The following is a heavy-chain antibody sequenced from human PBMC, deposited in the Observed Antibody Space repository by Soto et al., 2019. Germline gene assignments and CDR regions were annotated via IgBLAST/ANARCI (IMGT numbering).Heavy chain of an antibody. CDR2: INSYNGDT. CDR3: ARDCNHLGPDY. J-gene: IGHJ4*02. CDR1: GYTFTSTG. D-gene: IGHD7-27*01. Sequence: ASVKVFCRTSGYTFTSTGISWVRQAPGQGLEWMGWINSYNGDTKYGQNLQGRITMTTDTSTGTAYMELRSLTSDDSATYYCARDCNHLGPDYWGQGTLVTVSS. V-gene: IGHV1-18*01.